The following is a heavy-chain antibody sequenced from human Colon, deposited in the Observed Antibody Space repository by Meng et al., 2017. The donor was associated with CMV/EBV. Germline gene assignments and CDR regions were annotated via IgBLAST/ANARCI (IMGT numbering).Heavy chain of an antibody. V-gene: IGHV4-61*05. J-gene: IGHJ5*02. CDR1: GGSISRSSYY. CDR2: IYYNGST. Sequence: SETLSLTCTVSGGSISRSSYYWSWIRQRPGEGLEWIGFIYYNGSTEYNPSLKSRLTISIDTSKNQFFLNLRSVTAADTAVYHCVKIEGRCDSQSCSYYRWFDPWGQGILVTVSS. CDR3: VKIEGRCDSQSCSYYRWFDP. D-gene: IGHD2/OR15-2a*01.